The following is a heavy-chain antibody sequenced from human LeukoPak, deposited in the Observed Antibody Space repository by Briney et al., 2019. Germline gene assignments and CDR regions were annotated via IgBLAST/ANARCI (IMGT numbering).Heavy chain of an antibody. D-gene: IGHD2-15*01. CDR2: INPSGGST. V-gene: IGHV1-46*01. J-gene: IGHJ5*02. CDR1: GYTFTGYY. CDR3: ARRLPYCSGGSCYSRWFDP. Sequence: ASVKVSCKASGYTFTGYYMHWVRQAPGQGLEWMGIINPSGGSTSYAQKSQGRVTMTRDMSTSTVYMELSSLRSEDTAVYYCARRLPYCSGGSCYSRWFDPWGQGTLVTVSS.